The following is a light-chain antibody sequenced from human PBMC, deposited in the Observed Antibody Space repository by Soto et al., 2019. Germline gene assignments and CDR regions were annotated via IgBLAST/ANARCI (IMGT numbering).Light chain of an antibody. V-gene: IGKV3-15*01. Sequence: EIVLTQSPGTLSLSPGERATLSCRASQSVSIDLAWYQQTPCQAPRLLIYGASTRATGIPVRFSGSASGTEFTLTFSSLQSEDFAVYYCQQRSNWPPTFGQGTRLEIK. CDR2: GAS. CDR3: QQRSNWPPT. J-gene: IGKJ5*01. CDR1: QSVSID.